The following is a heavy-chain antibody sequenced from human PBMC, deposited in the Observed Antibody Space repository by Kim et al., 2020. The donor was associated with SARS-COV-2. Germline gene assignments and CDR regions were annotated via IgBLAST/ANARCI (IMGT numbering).Heavy chain of an antibody. J-gene: IGHJ3*02. CDR1: GFTFSSYS. D-gene: IGHD6-19*01. CDR2: ISSSSRYI. Sequence: GGSLRLSCAASGFTFSSYSMNWVRQAPGKGLEWVSSISSSSRYIYYADSVKGRFTIPRDNAKNSLYLQMNSLSAEDTAVYYCARDNLGIAVAGILGADAFDICAHGTMVTVSS. V-gene: IGHV3-21*01. CDR3: ARDNLGIAVAGILGADAFDI.